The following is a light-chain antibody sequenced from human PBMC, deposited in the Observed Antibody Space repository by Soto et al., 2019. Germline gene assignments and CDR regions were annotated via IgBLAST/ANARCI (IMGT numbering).Light chain of an antibody. CDR2: GAS. CDR1: QSVSSSY. J-gene: IGKJ1*01. Sequence: EIVLTQSPGTLSLSPGERATLSCRASQSVSSSYLAWYQQKPGQAPRPLIYGASSRAIGIPDRFSGSGSGTDFTLTIMRLEPEEFAVYYCQQYRISPWTFGQGTKVEIK. V-gene: IGKV3-20*01. CDR3: QQYRISPWT.